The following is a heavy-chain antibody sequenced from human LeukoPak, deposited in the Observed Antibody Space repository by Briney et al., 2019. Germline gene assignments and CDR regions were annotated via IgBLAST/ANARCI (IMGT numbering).Heavy chain of an antibody. J-gene: IGHJ5*02. V-gene: IGHV1-69*13. CDR1: GGTFSSYA. CDR2: IIPIFGTA. D-gene: IGHD6-19*01. Sequence: ASVKVSCKASGGTFSSYAISWVRQAPGQGLEWMGGIIPIFGTANYAQKFQGRVTITADESTSTAYMELSSLRSEDTAVYYCARCIPVAGTFRNWFDPWGQGTLVTVS. CDR3: ARCIPVAGTFRNWFDP.